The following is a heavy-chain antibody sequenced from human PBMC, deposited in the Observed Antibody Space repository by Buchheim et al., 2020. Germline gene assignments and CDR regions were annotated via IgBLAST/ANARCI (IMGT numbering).Heavy chain of an antibody. CDR1: GYTFTTYY. V-gene: IGHV1-46*03. J-gene: IGHJ4*02. D-gene: IGHD5-18*01. Sequence: QVQLVQSGAEVKKPGASVKVSCKASGYTFTTYYFHWVRQAPGQGLEWMGIINPTGGTTTYAQKFQCRVTVTRDTSTSTVYMELSSLRSEDTAVYYCVNNRGRGYQIYWGQGTL. CDR2: INPTGGTT. CDR3: VNNRGRGYQIY.